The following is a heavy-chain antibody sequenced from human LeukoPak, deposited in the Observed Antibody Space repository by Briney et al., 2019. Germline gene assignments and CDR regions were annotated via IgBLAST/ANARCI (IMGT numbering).Heavy chain of an antibody. CDR2: ISGSGGDT. D-gene: IGHD2-8*01. J-gene: IGHJ4*02. V-gene: IGHV3-23*01. CDR1: GFTFSNYA. CDR3: AKDRSCTNNICHGVFDY. Sequence: QPGGSLRLSCAASGFTFSNYAMSWVRQAPGKGLEWVSDISGSGGDTYYPDSVKGRFTISRDNSKNTLYLQMNSLRAEDTAVYYCAKDRSCTNNICHGVFDYWGQGTLVTVSS.